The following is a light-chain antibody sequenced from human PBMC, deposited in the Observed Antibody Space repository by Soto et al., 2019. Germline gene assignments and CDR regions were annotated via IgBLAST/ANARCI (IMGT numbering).Light chain of an antibody. CDR1: ISDVGAYIF. J-gene: IGLJ1*01. V-gene: IGLV2-8*01. CDR2: DVN. Sequence: QSLLTQPPSASGSPGQSFTISCTGTISDVGAYIFVSWYQQHPGKAPKLMIYDVNRRPSGVPDRFSGSKSGNTASLTVSGLQAEDEADYYCVSFAGGTYVFGTGTKVTVL. CDR3: VSFAGGTYV.